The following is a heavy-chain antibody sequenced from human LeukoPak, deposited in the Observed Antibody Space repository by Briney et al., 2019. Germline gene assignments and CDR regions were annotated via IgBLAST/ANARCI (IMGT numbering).Heavy chain of an antibody. CDR1: GGSFSGYY. CDR3: ARGRGSIAAAGSFDY. Sequence: SETLSLTCAVYGGSFSGYYWSWIRQPPGKGLEWIGEINHSGSTNYNPSLKSRVTISVDTSKNQFSLKLSSVTAADTAVYYCARGRGSIAAAGSFDYWGQGTLVTVYS. J-gene: IGHJ4*02. V-gene: IGHV4-34*01. CDR2: INHSGST. D-gene: IGHD6-13*01.